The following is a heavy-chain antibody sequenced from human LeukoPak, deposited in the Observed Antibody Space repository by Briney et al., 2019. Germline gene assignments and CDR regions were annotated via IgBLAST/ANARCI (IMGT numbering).Heavy chain of an antibody. CDR2: IYYSGNT. CDR1: GGSISSSSYY. D-gene: IGHD2-15*01. V-gene: IGHV4-39*01. J-gene: IGHJ4*02. CDR3: ARGGGTPPDY. Sequence: SETLSLTCTVSGGSISSSSYYWGWIRQPPGKGLEWIGSIYYSGNTYYNPSLKSRVTISVDASKNQFSLKLSSVTAADTAVYYCARGGGTPPDYWGQGTLVTVSS.